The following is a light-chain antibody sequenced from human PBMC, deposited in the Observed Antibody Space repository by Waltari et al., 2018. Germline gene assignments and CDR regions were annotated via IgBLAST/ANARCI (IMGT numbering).Light chain of an antibody. CDR3: QQYGSSPGT. J-gene: IGKJ1*01. CDR2: GAS. Sequence: EIVLTQSPGTLSLSPGDRATLSCRASQRVSSSYLAWSQQKPGQAPRLLIYGASSRATGIPDRFSGGGSGTDFTLTISRLEPEDFAVYYCQQYGSSPGTFGQGTKVEIK. V-gene: IGKV3-20*01. CDR1: QRVSSSY.